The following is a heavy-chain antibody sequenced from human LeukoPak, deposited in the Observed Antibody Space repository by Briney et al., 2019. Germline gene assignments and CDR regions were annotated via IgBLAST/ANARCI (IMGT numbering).Heavy chain of an antibody. D-gene: IGHD3-10*01. Sequence: SETLSLTCAVYGGSFSGYYWSWIRQPPGKGLEWIGEINHSGSTNYNPSLKSRVTISVDTSKNQFSLKLRSVTAADTAVYYCAREFTTVIRGVMGNWFDPWGQGTLVTVSS. CDR3: AREFTTVIRGVMGNWFDP. J-gene: IGHJ5*02. CDR1: GGSFSGYY. CDR2: INHSGST. V-gene: IGHV4-34*01.